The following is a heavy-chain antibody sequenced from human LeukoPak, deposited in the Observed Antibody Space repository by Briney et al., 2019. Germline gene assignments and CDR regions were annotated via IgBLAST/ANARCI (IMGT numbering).Heavy chain of an antibody. CDR1: GYTFTYYA. J-gene: IGHJ4*02. D-gene: IGHD5-24*01. V-gene: IGHV1-2*02. Sequence: GASVKVSCKASGYTFTYYAMHWVRQAPGQGLQWMGWITPGGGTNYPQQFQGRVAITWDTSITTAYMDLSRLTSDDTAVYYCARDRYGDGFAHFDYWGQGALVTVSS. CDR2: ITPGGGT. CDR3: ARDRYGDGFAHFDY.